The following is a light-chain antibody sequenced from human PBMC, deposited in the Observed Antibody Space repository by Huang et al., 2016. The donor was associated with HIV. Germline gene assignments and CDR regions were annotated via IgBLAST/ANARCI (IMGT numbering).Light chain of an antibody. Sequence: IVLTQSPATLSLSPGERATRSCGASQSVSRNYLAWYQQKPGLAPRLLIYDASSRATGIPDRFSGSGSGTDFTLTISRREPEDFAVYYCQQYGSSPPITFGQGTRLEIK. CDR3: QQYGSSPPIT. CDR1: QSVSRNY. V-gene: IGKV3D-20*01. CDR2: DAS. J-gene: IGKJ5*01.